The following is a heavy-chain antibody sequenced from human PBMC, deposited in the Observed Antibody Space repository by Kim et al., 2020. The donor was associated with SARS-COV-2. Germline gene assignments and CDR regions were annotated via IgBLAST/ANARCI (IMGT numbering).Heavy chain of an antibody. D-gene: IGHD4-17*01. V-gene: IGHV4-39*01. CDR2: IYHNGST. CDR1: GGSLSDSVYY. Sequence: SETLSLTCSVSGGSLSDSVYYWAWIRQSPGMGLDGIGSIYHNGSTHSTPALKSRVALSIDTSKDQLFLKVASVTASDTAVYDCARPLSNSYGDYGHWGQGILVTVSS. J-gene: IGHJ4*02. CDR3: ARPLSNSYGDYGH.